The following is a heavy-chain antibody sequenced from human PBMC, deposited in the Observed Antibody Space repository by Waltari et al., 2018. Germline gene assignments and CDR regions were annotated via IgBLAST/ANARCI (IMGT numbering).Heavy chain of an antibody. D-gene: IGHD7-27*01. Sequence: EVQMVESGGGLVKPGDSLRLHCAASGFTFTPAWLTWVRQAPGKGLEWVGRIKSKSDGAITDFAAPVRGRFSISRDDSQNMVFLQMNSLRTEDTAVYYCTTLDAPWGGWGHGTLVTVSS. CDR3: TTLDAPWGG. CDR1: GFTFTPAW. J-gene: IGHJ4*01. V-gene: IGHV3-15*01. CDR2: IKSKSDGAIT.